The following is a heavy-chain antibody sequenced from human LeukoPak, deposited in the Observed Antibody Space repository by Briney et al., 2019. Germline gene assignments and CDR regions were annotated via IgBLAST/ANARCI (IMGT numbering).Heavy chain of an antibody. Sequence: GGSLRLSCAASGFTFSSYSMNWVREAPGKGLECVSSIIGSSSYKYYAASVKGRFTISRDNAKNSLYLQMNSLRAEDTAVYYCARGEAERWLQFTPVDYWGQGTLVTVSS. V-gene: IGHV3-21*01. D-gene: IGHD5-24*01. J-gene: IGHJ4*02. CDR1: GFTFSSYS. CDR2: IIGSSSYK. CDR3: ARGEAERWLQFTPVDY.